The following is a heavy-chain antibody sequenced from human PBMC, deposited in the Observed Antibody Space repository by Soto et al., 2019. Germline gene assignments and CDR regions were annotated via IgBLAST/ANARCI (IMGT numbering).Heavy chain of an antibody. CDR3: AKSPMVVVTSFDY. CDR1: GYSFAGYW. CDR2: IDPSDSQT. V-gene: IGHV5-10-1*01. J-gene: IGHJ4*02. D-gene: IGHD2-21*02. Sequence: PGESLKISCKGSGYSFAGYWITWVRQKPGKGLEWMGRIDPSDSQTYYSPSFRGHVTISVTKSITTVFLQWSSLRAEDTAVYYCAKSPMVVVTSFDYWGQGTLVTVSS.